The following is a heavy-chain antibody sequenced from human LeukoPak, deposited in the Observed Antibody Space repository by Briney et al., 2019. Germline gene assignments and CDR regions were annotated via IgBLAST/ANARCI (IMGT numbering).Heavy chain of an antibody. V-gene: IGHV4-61*02. Sequence: SETLSLTCTVSGGSISSGSYYWSWIRQPAGKGLECIGRIYTSGSTNYNPSLKSRVTISVDTSKNQFSLKLSSVTAADTAVYYCARDLANTSGFDIWGQGTMVTVSS. CDR1: GGSISSGSYY. J-gene: IGHJ3*02. D-gene: IGHD3-16*01. CDR2: IYTSGST. CDR3: ARDLANTSGFDI.